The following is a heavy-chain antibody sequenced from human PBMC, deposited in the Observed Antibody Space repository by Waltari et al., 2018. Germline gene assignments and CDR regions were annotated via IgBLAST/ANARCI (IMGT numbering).Heavy chain of an antibody. D-gene: IGHD3-22*01. CDR1: GGSISSYY. V-gene: IGHV4-4*07. CDR2: IYTSGST. J-gene: IGHJ4*02. CDR3: ARGEAYYYDSSGYYGY. Sequence: QVQLQESGPGLVKPSETLSLTCTVSGGSISSYYWSWIRQPAGKGLEWIGRIYTSGSTNYNPYLKIRVTMSVDTSKNQFSLKLSSVTAADTAVYYCARGEAYYYDSSGYYGYWGQGTLVTVSS.